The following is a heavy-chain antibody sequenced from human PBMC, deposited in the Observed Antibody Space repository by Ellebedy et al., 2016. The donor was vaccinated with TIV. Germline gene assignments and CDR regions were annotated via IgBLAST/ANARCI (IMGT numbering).Heavy chain of an antibody. J-gene: IGHJ4*02. CDR1: GFSFSNYW. D-gene: IGHD1-1*01. CDR3: AGRAYNWNDGSLFDY. CDR2: IKQDGSEK. V-gene: IGHV3-7*03. Sequence: GESLKISCAASGFSFSNYWMSWVRQAPGRGLECVANIKQDGSEKYYVDSVKGRFTISRDNAKNSLYLQMNSLRAEDTAVYYCAGRAYNWNDGSLFDYWGQGTLVTVSS.